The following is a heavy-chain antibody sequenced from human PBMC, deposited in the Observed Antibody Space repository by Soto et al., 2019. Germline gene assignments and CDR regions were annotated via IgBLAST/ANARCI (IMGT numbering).Heavy chain of an antibody. Sequence: EVQLVESGGGVVQPGGSLRLSCAASGFPFDDYSMNWVRQVPGKGLEWVSLISWDGADTYYADSVKGRFTVSRDNSKNXXYLQMNSLTTVDTALYSCAKFGWGRSYSESHASDIWCLGTMVTVSS. J-gene: IGHJ3*02. V-gene: IGHV3-43*01. CDR1: GFPFDDYS. D-gene: IGHD1-26*01. CDR2: ISWDGADT. CDR3: AKFGWGRSYSESHASDI.